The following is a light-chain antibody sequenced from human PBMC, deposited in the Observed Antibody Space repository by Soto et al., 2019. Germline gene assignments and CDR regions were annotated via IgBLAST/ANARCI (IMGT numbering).Light chain of an antibody. Sequence: QSALTQPPSASESPGQSVTISCTGTSSDVGGYNYVSWYQQHPGKAPKLMIYEVSKRPSGVPDRFSGSKSGNTASLSVSGLQAEDEADYYCSSYAVSTLVVFGGGTKVTVL. J-gene: IGLJ2*01. V-gene: IGLV2-8*01. CDR1: SSDVGGYNY. CDR3: SSYAVSTLVV. CDR2: EVS.